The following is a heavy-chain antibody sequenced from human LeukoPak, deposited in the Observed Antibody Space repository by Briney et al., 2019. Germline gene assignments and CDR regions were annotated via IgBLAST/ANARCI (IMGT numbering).Heavy chain of an antibody. Sequence: NPSETLSLTCAVYGGSFSGYYWSWIRQPPGKGLEWIGEINHSGSTNYNPSLKSRVTISVDTSKNQFSLKLSSVTAADTAVYYYARGRTHYYDSSGYSSFFDYWGQGTLVTVSS. V-gene: IGHV4-34*01. D-gene: IGHD3-22*01. CDR3: ARGRTHYYDSSGYSSFFDY. CDR1: GGSFSGYY. CDR2: INHSGST. J-gene: IGHJ4*02.